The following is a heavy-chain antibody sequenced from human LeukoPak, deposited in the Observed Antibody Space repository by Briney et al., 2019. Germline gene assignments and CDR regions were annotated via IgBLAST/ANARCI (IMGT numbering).Heavy chain of an antibody. CDR2: ISSSSSTI. CDR1: GFTFSSYS. CDR3: ARLSGAYYYYYMDV. Sequence: GGSLRLSCAASGFTFSSYSMNWVRQAPGKGLEWVSYISSSSSTIYHADSVKGRFTISRDNAKNSLYLQMNSLRAEDTAVYYCARLSGAYYYYYMDVWGKGTTVTVSS. J-gene: IGHJ6*03. V-gene: IGHV3-48*04.